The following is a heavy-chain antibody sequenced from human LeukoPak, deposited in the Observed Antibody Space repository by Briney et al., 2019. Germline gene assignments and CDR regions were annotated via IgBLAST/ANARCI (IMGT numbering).Heavy chain of an antibody. CDR2: IRRDGTQE. Sequence: GGSLRLSCAASGFTLSSYWMTWVRQAPGKGLEWVANIRRDGTQEHYVDSVEGRFTISRDNAKNSLFLQMNSLRAEDTAVYYCAGKGWFGELGSYFDYWGQGTLVTVSS. V-gene: IGHV3-7*04. CDR3: AGKGWFGELGSYFDY. CDR1: GFTLSSYW. D-gene: IGHD3-10*01. J-gene: IGHJ4*02.